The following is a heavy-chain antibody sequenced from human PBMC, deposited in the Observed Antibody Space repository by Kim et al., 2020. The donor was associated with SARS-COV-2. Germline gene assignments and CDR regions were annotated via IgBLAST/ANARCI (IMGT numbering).Heavy chain of an antibody. CDR1: GYTFTGYY. CDR2: INPNSGGT. Sequence: ASVKVSCKASGYTFTGYYMHWVRQAPGQGLEWMGWINPNSGGTNYAQKFQGWVTMTRDTSISTAYMELSRLRSDDTAVYYCARDMGEEGVPGYYYYGMDVWGQGTTVTVSS. CDR3: ARDMGEEGVPGYYYYGMDV. J-gene: IGHJ6*02. D-gene: IGHD1-26*01. V-gene: IGHV1-2*04.